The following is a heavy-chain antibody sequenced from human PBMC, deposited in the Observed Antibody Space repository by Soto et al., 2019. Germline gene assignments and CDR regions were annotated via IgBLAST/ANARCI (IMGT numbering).Heavy chain of an antibody. V-gene: IGHV3-30-3*01. Sequence: QVQLVESGGGVVQPGRSLRLSCAASGFTFSSYAMHWVRQAPGKGLEWVAVISYDGSNKYYVDSLKGRFTISRDNSKNTLYLQMNSLRAEDTAVYYCARDGQADRLLEASYGMDVWGQGTTVTVSS. J-gene: IGHJ6*02. D-gene: IGHD1-26*01. CDR3: ARDGQADRLLEASYGMDV. CDR1: GFTFSSYA. CDR2: ISYDGSNK.